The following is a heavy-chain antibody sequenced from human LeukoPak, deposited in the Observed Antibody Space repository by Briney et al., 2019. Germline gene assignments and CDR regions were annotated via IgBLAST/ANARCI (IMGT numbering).Heavy chain of an antibody. D-gene: IGHD2-2*01. V-gene: IGHV3-69-1*02. Sequence: PGGSLRLSCAASGFTFNSYAMSWVRQAPGKGLEWVSFIYSDNTHYSDSVKGRFTISRDNAKNSLYLQMNSLRAEDTAVYYCARGSRWVVPGHDGPSKIDYWGQGTLVTVSS. CDR1: GFTFNSYA. CDR3: ARGSRWVVPGHDGPSKIDY. CDR2: IYSDNT. J-gene: IGHJ4*02.